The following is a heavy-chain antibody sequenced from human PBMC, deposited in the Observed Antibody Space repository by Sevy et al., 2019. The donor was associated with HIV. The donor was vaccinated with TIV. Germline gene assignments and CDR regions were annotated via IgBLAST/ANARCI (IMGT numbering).Heavy chain of an antibody. V-gene: IGHV3-30*18. CDR3: ANSRGRYSGSSWLYYYYALDV. CDR2: ISEDGSEK. CDR1: GFPFSRHG. D-gene: IGHD5-12*01. Sequence: GGSLRLSCAASGFPFSRHGMHWVRQSPCKGLQWVAVISEDGSEKQYADSVKGRFTISRDNSKDTVYLQMSSLRLEDTAVYYCANSRGRYSGSSWLYYYYALDVWGQGTPVTVSS. J-gene: IGHJ6*02.